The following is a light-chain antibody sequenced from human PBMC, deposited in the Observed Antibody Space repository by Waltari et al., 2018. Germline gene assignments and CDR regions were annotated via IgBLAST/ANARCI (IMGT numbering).Light chain of an antibody. Sequence: SSELTQDPAVSVALGQTVRITCQGDSLRSYYASRFQQKAGQAPILVIYGENSRPSRIPDRFSGSSSGNTATLTITGTQAEDEADYYCNSRDTSGNLPVAFGGGTKLTVL. CDR1: SLRSYY. CDR3: NSRDTSGNLPVA. V-gene: IGLV3-19*01. J-gene: IGLJ2*01. CDR2: GEN.